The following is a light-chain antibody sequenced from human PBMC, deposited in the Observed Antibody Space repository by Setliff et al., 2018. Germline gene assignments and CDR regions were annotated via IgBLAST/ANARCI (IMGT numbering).Light chain of an antibody. CDR2: DNK. V-gene: IGLV1-51*01. Sequence: QSVLTQPPSVSAAPGQKVTISCSGSSSNIGNNYVSWYQQLPGTAPKLLIYDNKRPSGIPDRFSGSKSGTSATLGITGLQTGDEADYYCGAWDRSLSVYVFGTGTKVT. J-gene: IGLJ1*01. CDR1: SSNIGNNY. CDR3: GAWDRSLSVYV.